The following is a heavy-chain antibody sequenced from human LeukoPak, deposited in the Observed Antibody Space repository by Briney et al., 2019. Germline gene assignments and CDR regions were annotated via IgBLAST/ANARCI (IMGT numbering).Heavy chain of an antibody. V-gene: IGHV3-23*01. J-gene: IGHJ1*01. CDR1: GFTFRSYA. CDR2: ISGSGGST. CDR3: AKPGGQQLVLGAEYFQH. Sequence: GGSLRLSCAASGFTFRSYAMSWVRQAPGKGLEWVSAISGSGGSTYYADSVKGRFTISRDNSKNTLYLQMNSLRAEDTAVYYCAKPGGQQLVLGAEYFQHWGQGTLVTVSS. D-gene: IGHD6-13*01.